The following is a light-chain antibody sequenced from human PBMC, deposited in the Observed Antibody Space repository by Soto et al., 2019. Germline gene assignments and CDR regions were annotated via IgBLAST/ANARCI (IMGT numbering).Light chain of an antibody. CDR1: QGISSW. V-gene: IGKV1-12*01. Sequence: DIQMTQSPSSVSASVGDRVTITCRSSQGISSWLAWYQQKPGKAPKLLIYAASSLQSEVPSRFSCSVSGTDCTLTITSLRPEEIADYYFQKASSFPPTFGGGTKVEIK. CDR2: AAS. J-gene: IGKJ4*01. CDR3: QKASSFPPT.